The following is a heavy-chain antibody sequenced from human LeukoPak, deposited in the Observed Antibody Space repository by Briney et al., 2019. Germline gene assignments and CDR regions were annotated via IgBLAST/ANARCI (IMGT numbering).Heavy chain of an antibody. CDR2: IMPLFGTA. Sequence: GASVKVSCKTSGGTFNNSAISWVRQAPGQGLEWLGGIMPLFGTAGYAQKFQGRDTITKDESTRTVYLELTSLTSDDTAVYYCARDVHGDYGSGWFDPWGQGTLVSVSS. CDR1: GGTFNNSA. CDR3: ARDVHGDYGSGWFDP. D-gene: IGHD4-17*01. V-gene: IGHV1-69*05. J-gene: IGHJ5*02.